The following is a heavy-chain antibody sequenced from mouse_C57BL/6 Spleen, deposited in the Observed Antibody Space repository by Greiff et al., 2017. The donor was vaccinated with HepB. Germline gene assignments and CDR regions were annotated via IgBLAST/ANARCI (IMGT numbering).Heavy chain of an antibody. CDR3: ARGGSREDYFDY. Sequence: QVQLQQPGAELVKPGASVKMSCKASGYTFTSYWITWVKQRPGQGLEWIGDIYPGSGSTNYNEKFKSKATLTVDTSSSTAYMQLSSLTSEDSAVYYCARGGSREDYFDYWGQGTTLTVSS. J-gene: IGHJ2*01. D-gene: IGHD1-1*01. V-gene: IGHV1-55*01. CDR2: IYPGSGST. CDR1: GYTFTSYW.